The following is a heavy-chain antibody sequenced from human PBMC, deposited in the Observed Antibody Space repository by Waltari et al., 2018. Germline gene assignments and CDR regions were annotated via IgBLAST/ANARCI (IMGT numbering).Heavy chain of an antibody. J-gene: IGHJ4*02. CDR2: ISGSGGST. CDR1: GFTFSSYA. CDR3: AKAPRPLRQQLVTAWGY. V-gene: IGHV3-23*01. Sequence: EVQLLESGGGLVQPGGSLRLSCAASGFTFSSYAMSWVRPAPGKGLEWVSAISGSGGSTYYADTVKGRFTISRDNSKNTLYLQMNSLRAEDTAVYYCAKAPRPLRQQLVTAWGYWGQGTLVTVSS. D-gene: IGHD6-13*01.